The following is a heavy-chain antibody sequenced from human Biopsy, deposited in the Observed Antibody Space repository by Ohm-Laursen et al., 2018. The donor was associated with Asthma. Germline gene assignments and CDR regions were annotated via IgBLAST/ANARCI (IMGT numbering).Heavy chain of an antibody. V-gene: IGHV3-30*18. J-gene: IGHJ3*02. Sequence: SLRLSRAASGFTFSSYGMHWVHQAPGKGLEWVAVISYDGSNKYYADSVKGRFTISRDNSKNTLYLQMNSLRAEDTAVYYCAKESGSNYAFDIWGQGTMVTVSS. CDR3: AKESGSNYAFDI. CDR2: ISYDGSNK. CDR1: GFTFSSYG. D-gene: IGHD1-1*01.